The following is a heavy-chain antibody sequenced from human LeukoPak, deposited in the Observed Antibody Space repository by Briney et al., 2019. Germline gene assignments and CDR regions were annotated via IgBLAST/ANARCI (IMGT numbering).Heavy chain of an antibody. J-gene: IGHJ5*02. CDR2: ISGSGGST. D-gene: IGHD3-22*01. Sequence: GGTLRLSCAASGFTFSSYGMSWVRQAPGKGLEWVSAISGSGGSTYYADSVKGRFTISRDNSKNTLYLQMNSLRAEDTAVYYCAKVSNCYDSSGYYSQSKRANNWFDPWGQGTLVTVSS. CDR3: AKVSNCYDSSGYYSQSKRANNWFDP. CDR1: GFTFSSYG. V-gene: IGHV3-23*01.